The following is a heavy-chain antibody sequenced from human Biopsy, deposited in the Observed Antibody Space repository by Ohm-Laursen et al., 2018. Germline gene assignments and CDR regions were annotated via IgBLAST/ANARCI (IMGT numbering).Heavy chain of an antibody. V-gene: IGHV3-21*01. J-gene: IGHJ6*02. CDR3: GRGQTVAPGYYGMDV. CDR2: ISNSGSFI. D-gene: IGHD4-17*01. CDR1: GFTFSPYS. Sequence: SLRLSCAASGFTFSPYSMNWVRQAPGQGLEWVSSISNSGSFIYFADSVKGQFTISRDNARNSLYLQMNSLRAEDTAVYYCGRGQTVAPGYYGMDVWGQGTTVTVSS.